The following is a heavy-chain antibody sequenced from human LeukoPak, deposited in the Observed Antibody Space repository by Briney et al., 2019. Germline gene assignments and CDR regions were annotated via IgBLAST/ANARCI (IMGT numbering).Heavy chain of an antibody. V-gene: IGHV1-8*03. D-gene: IGHD1-26*01. Sequence: ASVKVSCKASGYTFTSYDINWVRQATGQGLEWLGWMNPYNDNAGYAQKFQGRVAITRNTSISTAYMELSSLRSEDTAVYYCARGLGAGATNWFDPWGQGTLVTVSS. CDR2: MNPYNDNA. CDR3: ARGLGAGATNWFDP. J-gene: IGHJ5*02. CDR1: GYTFTSYD.